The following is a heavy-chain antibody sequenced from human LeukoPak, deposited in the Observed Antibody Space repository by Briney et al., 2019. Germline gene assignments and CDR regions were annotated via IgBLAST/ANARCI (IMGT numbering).Heavy chain of an antibody. CDR2: INHSGST. CDR1: GGSFSGYY. Sequence: SETLSLTCAVYGGSFSGYYWSWIRQPPGKGLEWIGEINHSGSTNYNPSLKSRVTISVDTSKNQFSLKLSSVTAADTAVYYCARTRSRVTKGDYYYYMDVWGKGTTVTVSS. J-gene: IGHJ6*03. D-gene: IGHD4-17*01. CDR3: ARTRSRVTKGDYYYYMDV. V-gene: IGHV4-34*01.